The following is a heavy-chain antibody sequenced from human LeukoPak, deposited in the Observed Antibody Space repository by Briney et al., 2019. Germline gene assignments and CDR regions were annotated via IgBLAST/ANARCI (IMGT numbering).Heavy chain of an antibody. Sequence: ASVNVSCKASGYTFTSVDINWVRQAAGQGLERMGWMNPNSGNTGYAQKFQGRVTMTRNTSISTAYMELSSLRSEDTAVYYCARGASRVGAYEWGQGTLVTVSS. D-gene: IGHD1-26*01. CDR3: ARGASRVGAYE. CDR1: GYTFTSVD. V-gene: IGHV1-8*01. J-gene: IGHJ4*02. CDR2: MNPNSGNT.